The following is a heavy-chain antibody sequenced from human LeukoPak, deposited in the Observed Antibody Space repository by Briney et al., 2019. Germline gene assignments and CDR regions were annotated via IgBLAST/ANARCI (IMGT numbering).Heavy chain of an antibody. CDR1: GFTFSSYA. CDR2: ISGSGGST. D-gene: IGHD3-16*01. J-gene: IGHJ4*02. V-gene: IGHV3-23*01. Sequence: PGGSLRLSCAASGFTFSSYAMSWVRQAPGKGLEWVSAISGSGGSTYYADSVKGRFTISRDNSKNTLYLQMNSLRAEDTAVYYCAKKTLGDYGREYYFDYWGQGTLVTVSS. CDR3: AKKTLGDYGREYYFDY.